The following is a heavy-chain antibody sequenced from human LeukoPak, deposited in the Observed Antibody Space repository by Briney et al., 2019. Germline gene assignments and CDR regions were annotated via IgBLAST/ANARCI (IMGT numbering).Heavy chain of an antibody. V-gene: IGHV4-61*01. CDR1: GGSISSGSYY. D-gene: IGHD5-18*01. CDR2: IYYSGST. Sequence: SETLSLTCTVSGGSISSGSYYWSWIRQPPGKGLEWIGYIYYSGSTNYNPSLKSRVTISVDTSKNQFSLKLSSVTAADTAVYYCARAPRRYSYGYFDYWGQGTLVTVSS. CDR3: ARAPRRYSYGYFDY. J-gene: IGHJ4*02.